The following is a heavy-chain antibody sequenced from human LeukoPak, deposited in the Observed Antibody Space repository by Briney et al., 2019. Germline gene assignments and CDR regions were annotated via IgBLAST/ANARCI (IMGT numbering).Heavy chain of an antibody. J-gene: IGHJ6*02. Sequence: ASVKVSCKASGYTFPSYGISWVRQAPGQGLDWMGWISAYNGNTNYAQKLQGRVTMTTDTSTSTAYMELRSLRSDDTAVYYCARQVWQQLVRDYYGMDVWGQGTTVTVSS. CDR2: ISAYNGNT. D-gene: IGHD6-13*01. CDR3: ARQVWQQLVRDYYGMDV. CDR1: GYTFPSYG. V-gene: IGHV1-18*01.